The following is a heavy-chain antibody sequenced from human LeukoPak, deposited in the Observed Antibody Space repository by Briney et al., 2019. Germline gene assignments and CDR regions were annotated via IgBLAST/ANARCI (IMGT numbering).Heavy chain of an antibody. CDR2: ISSSGRTI. V-gene: IGHV3-48*02. Sequence: GGSLRLSCAASGFTFSHYNMNWVRRAPGKGLEWVSYISSSGRTIHYADSVKGRFTISRDNAKNSLYLQMNSLRDEDTAVYYCATDLIVTNHWGQGTLVSVPS. CDR3: ATDLIVTNH. D-gene: IGHD5-18*01. CDR1: GFTFSHYN. J-gene: IGHJ5*02.